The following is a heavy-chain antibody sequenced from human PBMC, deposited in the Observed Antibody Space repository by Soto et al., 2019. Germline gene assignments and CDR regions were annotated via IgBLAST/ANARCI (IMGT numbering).Heavy chain of an antibody. CDR1: GSTLTRYD. CDR2: INPNSDDR. D-gene: IGHD5-12*01. V-gene: IGHV1-8*01. Sequence: ASVKVSCKASGSTLTRYDIHWVRQASGQGLEWMGWINPNSDDRHYAQKFQGRVTMTRDTSIDTVYMELSRLRSEDTAMYYCARAIAFIDGYNRRHYGMDVWG. CDR3: ARAIAFIDGYNRRHYGMDV. J-gene: IGHJ6*02.